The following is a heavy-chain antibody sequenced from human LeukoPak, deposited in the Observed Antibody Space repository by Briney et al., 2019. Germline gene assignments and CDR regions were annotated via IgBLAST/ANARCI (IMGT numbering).Heavy chain of an antibody. V-gene: IGHV1-46*01. CDR3: ARGSARGYDSSGYYYFDY. CDR2: INPSGGST. D-gene: IGHD3-22*01. J-gene: IGHJ4*02. Sequence: ASVKVSCKASGYTFTSYYMHWVRQAPGQGLEWMGIINPSGGSTSYAQKFQGRVTMTRDMSTSAVYMELSSLRSEDTAVYYCARGSARGYDSSGYYYFDYWGQGTLVTVSS. CDR1: GYTFTSYY.